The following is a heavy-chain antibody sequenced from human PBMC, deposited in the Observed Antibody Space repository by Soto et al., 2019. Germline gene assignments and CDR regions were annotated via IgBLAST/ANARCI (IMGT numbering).Heavy chain of an antibody. CDR3: ARRITMVRGPYYYYAMDV. D-gene: IGHD3-10*01. CDR1: GFTFSSHT. J-gene: IGHJ6*02. CDR2: ITSTSSTK. Sequence: LRLSCAGSGFTFSSHTMTWVRQAPGKGLEFLSYITSTSSTKNYADSVKGRFTISRDNAKNSLYLQMNSLRDEDTAVYYCARRITMVRGPYYYYAMDVWGPGTTVTVSS. V-gene: IGHV3-48*02.